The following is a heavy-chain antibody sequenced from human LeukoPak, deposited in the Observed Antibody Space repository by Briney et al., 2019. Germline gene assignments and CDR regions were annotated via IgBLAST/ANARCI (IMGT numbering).Heavy chain of an antibody. CDR3: ARRITGTTFPTNDAFDI. J-gene: IGHJ3*02. CDR2: IYYSGST. D-gene: IGHD1-20*01. CDR1: GGSTSNYY. V-gene: IGHV4-59*08. Sequence: PSETLSLTCTVSGGSTSNYYWSWIRQPPGKGLEWIGYIYYSGSTNYNPSLKSRVTISVDTSKNQFSLKLSSVTAADTAVYYCARRITGTTFPTNDAFDIWGQGTMVTVSS.